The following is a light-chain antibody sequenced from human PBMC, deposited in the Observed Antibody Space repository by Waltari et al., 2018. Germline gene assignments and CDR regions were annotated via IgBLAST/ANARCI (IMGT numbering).Light chain of an antibody. Sequence: EVVLTQSPATLSLSPGERATLSCRARQSVPSRNLAWYQQKPGQAPRLLIYAASTRATGIPDRFSGSGSGTDFTLTISRLEPEDFAVYYCQQYDELSVTFGGGTKVDIK. CDR3: QQYDELSVT. CDR2: AAS. J-gene: IGKJ4*01. V-gene: IGKV3-20*01. CDR1: QSVPSRN.